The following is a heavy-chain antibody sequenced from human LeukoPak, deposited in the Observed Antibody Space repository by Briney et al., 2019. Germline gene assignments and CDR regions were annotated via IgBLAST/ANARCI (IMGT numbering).Heavy chain of an antibody. J-gene: IGHJ4*02. CDR3: ARDGRVDYGDYTFDY. CDR1: GGSISSSNW. V-gene: IGHV4-4*02. CDR2: IYHSGST. Sequence: SETLSLTCAVSGGSISSSNWWSWVRQPPGKGLEWIGEIYHSGSTNYNPSLKSRVTISVDTSKNQFSLKLSSVTAADTAVYYCARDGRVDYGDYTFDYWGQGTLVTVSS. D-gene: IGHD4-17*01.